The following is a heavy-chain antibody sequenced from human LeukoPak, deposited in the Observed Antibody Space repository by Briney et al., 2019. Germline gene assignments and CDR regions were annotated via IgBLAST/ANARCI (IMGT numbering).Heavy chain of an antibody. J-gene: IGHJ4*02. Sequence: PGGSLRLSCAASGFTFSDYYMTWIRQAPGKGLEWVSYINGGGTYSDYADSVKGRFTISRDNAKNSLYLQIDSLRVEDTAVYYCATDSRRRYPGESFDYWGQGTLVTVSS. V-gene: IGHV3-11*05. D-gene: IGHD3-10*01. CDR3: ATDSRRRYPGESFDY. CDR2: INGGGTYS. CDR1: GFTFSDYY.